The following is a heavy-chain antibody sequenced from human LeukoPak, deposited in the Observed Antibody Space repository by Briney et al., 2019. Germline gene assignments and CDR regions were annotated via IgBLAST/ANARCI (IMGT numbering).Heavy chain of an antibody. Sequence: GGSLRLSCAASGFTFSSYAMSWVRQAPGKGLEWVSAISGSGGSTYYADSVKGRFTISRDNSKNTLYLQMNSLRAEDTAVYYCARTLRYFDWLLGSSFDYWGQGTLVTVSS. D-gene: IGHD3-9*01. CDR3: ARTLRYFDWLLGSSFDY. CDR1: GFTFSSYA. CDR2: ISGSGGST. V-gene: IGHV3-23*01. J-gene: IGHJ4*02.